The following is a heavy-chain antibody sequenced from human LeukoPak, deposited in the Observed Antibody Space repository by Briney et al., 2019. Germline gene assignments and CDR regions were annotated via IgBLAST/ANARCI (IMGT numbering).Heavy chain of an antibody. CDR3: ARGMKRSRARWENLGFDP. Sequence: ASVKVSCKASGYTFTSYGIRWVRQAPGQGLEWMGWISAYNGNTNYAQKLQGRVTMTTDTSTSTAYMELRSLRSDDTAVYYCARGMKRSRARWENLGFDPWGQGTLVTVSS. D-gene: IGHD1-26*01. V-gene: IGHV1-18*01. CDR2: ISAYNGNT. CDR1: GYTFTSYG. J-gene: IGHJ5*02.